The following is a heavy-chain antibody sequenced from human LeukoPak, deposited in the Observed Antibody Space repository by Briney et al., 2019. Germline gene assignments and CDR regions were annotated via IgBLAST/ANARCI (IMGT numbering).Heavy chain of an antibody. J-gene: IGHJ4*02. Sequence: ASETLSLTCTVSGGSISSSGYYWGWIRQPPGKGLEWIGTVYYSGITSYNPSLKSRVTISVDTSKNQFSLKLSSVTAADTAVYYCARDHYDSSAYYYDYFDYWGQGTLVTVSS. CDR2: VYYSGIT. D-gene: IGHD3-22*01. CDR1: GGSISSSGYY. V-gene: IGHV4-39*02. CDR3: ARDHYDSSAYYYDYFDY.